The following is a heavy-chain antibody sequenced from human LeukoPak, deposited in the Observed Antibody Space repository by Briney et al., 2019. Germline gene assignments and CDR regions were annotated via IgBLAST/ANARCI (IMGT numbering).Heavy chain of an antibody. V-gene: IGHV4-34*01. D-gene: IGHD3-22*01. CDR3: ARGPSLGYYDHGHFDY. CDR1: GGSLSGHY. CDR2: INHSGST. Sequence: SETLSPTRAVYGGSLSGHYWSTIRQPPGKGREGCGEINHSGSTNYNPSLKSRVTISVDTSKNQFPLKLSSVTAADTAVYYCARGPSLGYYDHGHFDYWGQGTLVTVSS. J-gene: IGHJ4*02.